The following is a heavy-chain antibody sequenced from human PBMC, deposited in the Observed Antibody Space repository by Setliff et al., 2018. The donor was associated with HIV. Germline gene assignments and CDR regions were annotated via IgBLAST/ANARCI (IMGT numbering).Heavy chain of an antibody. CDR1: GGSITTSSFY. CDR2: IYYSGTT. V-gene: IGHV4-39*01. Sequence: PSETLSLTCTVSGGSITTSSFYWGWIRQPPGKGLEWIGDIYYSGTTHYNPSLKSRVTISVDTSKNRFSLKLSTVTAADTAVYYCARRPSPYHYYDSSGYSGGNADYWGQGTLVTVS. CDR3: ARRPSPYHYYDSSGYSGGNADY. D-gene: IGHD3-22*01. J-gene: IGHJ4*02.